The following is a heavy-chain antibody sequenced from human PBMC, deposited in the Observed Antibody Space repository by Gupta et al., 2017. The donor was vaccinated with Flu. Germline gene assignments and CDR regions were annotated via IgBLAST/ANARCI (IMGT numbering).Heavy chain of an antibody. CDR3: ARDPGYCSSTSCYTGHRSRRWFDP. D-gene: IGHD2-2*02. V-gene: IGHV4-34*01. J-gene: IGHJ5*02. CDR1: GGSFSGYY. Sequence: QVQLQQWGAGLLKPSETLSLTCAVYGGSFSGYYWSWIRQPPGKGLEWIGEINHSGSTNYNPSLKSRVTISVDTSKNQFSLKLSSVTAADTAVYYCARDPGYCSSTSCYTGHRSRRWFDPWGQGTLVTVSS. CDR2: INHSGST.